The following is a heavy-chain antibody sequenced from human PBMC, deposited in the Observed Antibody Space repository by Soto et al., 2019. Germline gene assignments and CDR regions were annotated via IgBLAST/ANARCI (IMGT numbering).Heavy chain of an antibody. D-gene: IGHD3-10*01. Sequence: PSQTLSLTCAISGDSVSSNSAAWNWIRQSPSRGLEWLGRTYYRSKWYNDYAVSVKSRITINPDTSKNQFSLQLNSVTPEDTAVYYCARDVEYYGSGSWISNYYMDVWGKGTTVTAP. J-gene: IGHJ6*03. CDR3: ARDVEYYGSGSWISNYYMDV. V-gene: IGHV6-1*01. CDR2: TYYRSKWYN. CDR1: GDSVSSNSAA.